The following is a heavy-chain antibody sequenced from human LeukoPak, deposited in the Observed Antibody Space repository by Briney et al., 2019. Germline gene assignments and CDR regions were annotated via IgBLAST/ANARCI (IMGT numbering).Heavy chain of an antibody. V-gene: IGHV3-48*03. CDR2: ISSSGSTI. J-gene: IGHJ5*02. D-gene: IGHD2-2*01. CDR1: GFTFSSYE. CDR3: ARGIVVVPAATKGQEKTGLNWFDP. Sequence: GGSLRLSCAASGFTFSSYEMNWVRQAPGKGLEWVSYISSSGSTIYYADSVKGRFTISRDNAKNSLYLQMNSLRAEDTAVYYCARGIVVVPAATKGQEKTGLNWFDPWGQGTLVTVSS.